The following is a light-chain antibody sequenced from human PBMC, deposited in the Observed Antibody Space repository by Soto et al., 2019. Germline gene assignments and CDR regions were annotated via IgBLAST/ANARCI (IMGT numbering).Light chain of an antibody. CDR1: SGHSSYI. Sequence: QPVLTQSSSASASLGSSVKLTCTLSSGHSSYIIAWHQQQPGKAPRYLMKLEGSGSYNKGSAVPDRFSGSSSGADRYLTISNLQSEDEADYYCETWDSNSWVFGGGTKVTVL. CDR3: ETWDSNSWV. J-gene: IGLJ3*02. CDR2: LEGSGSY. V-gene: IGLV4-60*03.